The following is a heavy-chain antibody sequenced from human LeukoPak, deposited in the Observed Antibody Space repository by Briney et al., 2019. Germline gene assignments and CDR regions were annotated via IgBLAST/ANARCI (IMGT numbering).Heavy chain of an antibody. CDR1: GFTFSSYS. D-gene: IGHD3-10*01. CDR2: ISSSSSYI. CDR3: ARDPHAMKKVRGFDP. V-gene: IGHV3-21*01. Sequence: PGGSLRLSCAASGFTFSSYSMNWVRQAPGEGLEWVSSISSSSSYIYYADSVKGRFTISRDNAKNSLYLQMNSLRAEDTAVYYCARDPHAMKKVRGFDPWGQGTLVTVSS. J-gene: IGHJ5*02.